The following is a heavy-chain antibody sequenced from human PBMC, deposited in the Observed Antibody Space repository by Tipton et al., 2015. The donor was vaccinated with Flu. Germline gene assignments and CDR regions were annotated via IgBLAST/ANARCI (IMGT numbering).Heavy chain of an antibody. J-gene: IGHJ4*02. CDR1: GGSLSSFY. CDR3: ARDSGSGTHVMFDY. Sequence: LRLSCTVSGGSLSSFYWSWIRQPAGKGLEYIGRIYSSGSTNYNPSFKSRVSMSLDASKTQFSLNLNSVTAADTAMYYCARDSGSGTHVMFDYWGQGTLVTVSS. V-gene: IGHV4-4*07. CDR2: IYSSGST. D-gene: IGHD3-10*01.